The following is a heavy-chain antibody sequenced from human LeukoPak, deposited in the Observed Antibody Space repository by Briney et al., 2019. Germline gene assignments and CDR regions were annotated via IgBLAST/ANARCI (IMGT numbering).Heavy chain of an antibody. Sequence: GESLKISCKGSGYSFTSYWIGWVRQMPGKGLEWMGIIYPGDSDTRYSPSFQGQVTISADKSISTAYLQWSSLKASDTAMYYCARQDCSGGSCYHYYGMDVWGQGTTVTVSS. V-gene: IGHV5-51*01. CDR1: GYSFTSYW. CDR3: ARQDCSGGSCYHYYGMDV. J-gene: IGHJ6*02. CDR2: IYPGDSDT. D-gene: IGHD2-15*01.